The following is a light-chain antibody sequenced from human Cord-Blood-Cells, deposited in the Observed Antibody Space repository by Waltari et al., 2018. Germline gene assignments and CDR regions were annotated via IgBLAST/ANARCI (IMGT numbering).Light chain of an antibody. J-gene: IGLJ3*02. CDR2: DDS. CDR1: SSDVGGFNY. V-gene: IGLV2-14*03. Sequence: QSALTQPASVSGSPGQSITISCTGTSSDVGGFNYVSWYQQHPGKAPKLMIYDDSNRPSGVSNRFAGSKSGNAASLTISGLQAEDEADYYSSSYTSSSTLVFGGGTKLTVL. CDR3: SSYTSSSTLV.